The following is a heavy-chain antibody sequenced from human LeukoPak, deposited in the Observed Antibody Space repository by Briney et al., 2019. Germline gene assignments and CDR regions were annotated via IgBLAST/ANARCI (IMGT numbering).Heavy chain of an antibody. CDR3: ARWGSGDAFDI. Sequence: SETLSLTCTVSSDSISSYYWSWIRQPPGKGLEWIGYIYYSGSTNYNPSLKSRVTISVDMSKNQFSLKLSSVTAADTAVYYCARWGSGDAFDIWGQGTMVTVSS. CDR2: IYYSGST. CDR1: SDSISSYY. V-gene: IGHV4-59*08. D-gene: IGHD6-19*01. J-gene: IGHJ3*02.